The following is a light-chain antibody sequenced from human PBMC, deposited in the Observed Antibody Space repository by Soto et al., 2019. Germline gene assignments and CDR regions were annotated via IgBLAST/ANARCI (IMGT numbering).Light chain of an antibody. J-gene: IGKJ1*01. CDR1: QSVSSY. CDR3: QQSYCTPLT. V-gene: IGKV1-39*01. Sequence: DIQIAQSPSSLTASVGDRVSVTCRARQSVSSYLNWYQQKPGKAPKLLIYAASSLQSGVPSRFCASGSGTDFTLTISSLQPEDFATYYGQQSYCTPLTFGQGTKVDIK. CDR2: AAS.